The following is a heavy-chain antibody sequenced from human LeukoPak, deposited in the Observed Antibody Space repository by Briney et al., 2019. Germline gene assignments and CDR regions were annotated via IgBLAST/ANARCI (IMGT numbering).Heavy chain of an antibody. CDR1: GFTFSSYA. CDR3: AGRIYYVGVDAFDY. CDR2: ISGSGGST. D-gene: IGHD1-26*01. V-gene: IGHV3-23*01. Sequence: GGSLRLSCAASGFTFSSYAMSWVRQAPGTGQEWVSAISGSGGSTYYADSVKRRFTISRDNSKNTLYLQMNSLRAEDTAVYYCAGRIYYVGVDAFDYWGQGTLVTVSS. J-gene: IGHJ4*02.